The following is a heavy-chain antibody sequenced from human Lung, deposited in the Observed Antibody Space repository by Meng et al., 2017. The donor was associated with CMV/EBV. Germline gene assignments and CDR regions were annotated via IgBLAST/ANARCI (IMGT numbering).Heavy chain of an antibody. D-gene: IGHD1-26*01. CDR3: AKGKRSLPDAFDI. Sequence: ASRFTFSNYAMSWVRQAPGKGLEWVSSINGNGGNTYSADSVKGRFTISRDNSKNTLYLQMNSLRGDDTAVYYCAKGKRSLPDAFDIWGQGTKVTVSS. J-gene: IGHJ3*02. CDR2: INGNGGNT. CDR1: RFTFSNYA. V-gene: IGHV3-23*01.